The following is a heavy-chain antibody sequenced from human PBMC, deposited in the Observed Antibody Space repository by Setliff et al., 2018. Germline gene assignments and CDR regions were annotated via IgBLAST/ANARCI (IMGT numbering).Heavy chain of an antibody. Sequence: PSETLSLTCTVSGGSISTKNYYWGWIRQPPGKGLEWIGNIYYSGGTYYSPSLKSRVTISVDTSENQFSLKLNSVTAADTAAYYCAGGGGWIQLFDYWGLGTQVTVSS. CDR1: GGSISTKNYY. J-gene: IGHJ4*02. D-gene: IGHD5-18*01. V-gene: IGHV4-39*01. CDR3: AGGGGWIQLFDY. CDR2: IYYSGGT.